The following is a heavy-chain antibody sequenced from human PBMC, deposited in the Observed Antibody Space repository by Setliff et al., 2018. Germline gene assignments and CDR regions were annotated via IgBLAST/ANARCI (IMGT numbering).Heavy chain of an antibody. Sequence: SETLSLTCTVSGGSISSGGYYWSWIRQHPGKGLEWIGSMYSGGNTYYNPSLKSRAPISIDTSKKQFSLKLSSVTAADTAVYYCARARYSGYVDYWGQGTLVTSPQ. V-gene: IGHV4-39*07. CDR3: ARARYSGYVDY. J-gene: IGHJ4*02. CDR1: GGSISSGGYY. D-gene: IGHD5-12*01. CDR2: MYSGGNT.